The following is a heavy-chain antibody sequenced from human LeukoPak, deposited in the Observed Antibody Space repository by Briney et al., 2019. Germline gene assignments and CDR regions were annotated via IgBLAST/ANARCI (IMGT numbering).Heavy chain of an antibody. CDR2: IYYSGST. Sequence: SETLSLTCTVSGGSISSSSYYWGWIRQPPGKGLEWIGSIYYSGSTYYNPSLKSRVTMSVDTSKNQFSLKLSSVTAADTAVYYCARDYGDYRGHYFDYWGQGTLVTVSS. J-gene: IGHJ4*02. CDR3: ARDYGDYRGHYFDY. V-gene: IGHV4-39*07. D-gene: IGHD4-17*01. CDR1: GGSISSSSYY.